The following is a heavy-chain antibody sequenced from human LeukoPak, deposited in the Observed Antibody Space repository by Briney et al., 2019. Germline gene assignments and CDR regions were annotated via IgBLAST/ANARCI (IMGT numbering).Heavy chain of an antibody. D-gene: IGHD3-10*01. CDR3: ANSKGYGSGSRLRYYYGMDV. CDR2: ISYDGSNK. Sequence: GGSLRLSCAASGFTFSSYGMHWVRQAPGKGLEWVAVISYDGSNKYYADSVKGRFTISRDNSKNTLYLQMNSLRAEDTAVYYCANSKGYGSGSRLRYYYGMDVWGQGTTVTVSS. J-gene: IGHJ6*02. CDR1: GFTFSSYG. V-gene: IGHV3-30*18.